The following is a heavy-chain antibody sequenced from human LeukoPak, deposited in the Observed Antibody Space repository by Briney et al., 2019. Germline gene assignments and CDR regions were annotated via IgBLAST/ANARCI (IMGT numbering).Heavy chain of an antibody. J-gene: IGHJ4*02. V-gene: IGHV3-21*01. CDR2: ISSSSSYI. CDR1: GFTFSSYS. Sequence: GGSLRLSCATSGFTFSSYSMNWVRQAPGKGLEWVSSISSSSSYIYYADSVKGRFTISRDNAKNSLYLQMNSLRAEDTAVYYCARLWFGELLYRGSELDYWGQGTLVTVSS. D-gene: IGHD3-10*01. CDR3: ARLWFGELLYRGSELDY.